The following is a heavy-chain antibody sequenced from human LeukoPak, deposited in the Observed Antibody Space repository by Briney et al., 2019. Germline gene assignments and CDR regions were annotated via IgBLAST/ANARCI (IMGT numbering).Heavy chain of an antibody. V-gene: IGHV3-30*01. CDR2: ISYDGSNK. CDR3: ARDPKGYSYGSFFDY. J-gene: IGHJ4*02. Sequence: GGSLRLSCVASGFTFSSYAMHWVRQAPGKGLEWVAVISYDGSNKYYADSVKGRFTISRDNSKNTLYLQMNSLRAEDTAVYYCARDPKGYSYGSFFDYWGQGTLVTVSS. CDR1: GFTFSSYA. D-gene: IGHD5-18*01.